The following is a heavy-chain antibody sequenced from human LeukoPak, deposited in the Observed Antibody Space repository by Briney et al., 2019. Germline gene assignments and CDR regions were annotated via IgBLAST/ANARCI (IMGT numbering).Heavy chain of an antibody. D-gene: IGHD3-3*01. CDR1: GGSISSSSYY. J-gene: IGHJ5*02. CDR3: ARQGLRFSLSGFWFDP. V-gene: IGHV4-39*01. CDR2: IYYSGST. Sequence: SETLSLTCTVSGGSISSSSYYWGWIRQPPGKGLEWIRSIYYSGSTYYNPSLKSRVTISVDTSKNQFSLKLSSVTAADTAVYYCARQGLRFSLSGFWFDPWGQGTLVTVSS.